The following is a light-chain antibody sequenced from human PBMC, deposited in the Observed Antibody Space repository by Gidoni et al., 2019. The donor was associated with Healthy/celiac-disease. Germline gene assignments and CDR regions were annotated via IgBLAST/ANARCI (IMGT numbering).Light chain of an antibody. CDR3: QAWDSSTVV. J-gene: IGLJ2*01. V-gene: IGLV3-1*01. Sequence: YELTQPPPVAVSPGQTASITCSGDKLGDKYACWYQQKPGQSPVLVIYQDSKRPSGIPERFSGSNSGNTATLTISGTQAMDEADYYCQAWDSSTVVFGGGTKLTVL. CDR2: QDS. CDR1: KLGDKY.